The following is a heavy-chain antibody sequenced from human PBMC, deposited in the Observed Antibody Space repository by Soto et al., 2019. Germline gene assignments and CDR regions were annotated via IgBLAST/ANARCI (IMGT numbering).Heavy chain of an antibody. CDR1: GFTFSSSS. CDR3: ASLINH. J-gene: IGHJ5*02. D-gene: IGHD3-22*01. V-gene: IGHV3-21*01. CDR2: ISSSSSDI. Sequence: EVQPVESGGGLVQPGGSLRLSCAASGFTFSSSSMNWVSPAPGKGLEWVSSISSSSSDIYSAAPVKGRFSFSRDNAKNSRYLQMNSLRAEYTSVYYSASLINHWGQGTLVPVSS.